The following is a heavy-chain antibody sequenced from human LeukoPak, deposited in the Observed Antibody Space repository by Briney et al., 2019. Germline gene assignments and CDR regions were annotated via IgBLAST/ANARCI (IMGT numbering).Heavy chain of an antibody. J-gene: IGHJ4*02. CDR2: INPSGGST. V-gene: IGHV1-46*01. CDR1: GYTFTSYY. Sequence: ASVKVSCKASGYTFTSYYMHWVRQAPGQGLEWMGIINPSGGSTSYAQKFQGRVTMTRDMSTSTVYMELSSLRSEDTAVYYCAKSLSHGDYWDYWGQGTLVTVSS. CDR3: AKSLSHGDYWDY. D-gene: IGHD4-17*01.